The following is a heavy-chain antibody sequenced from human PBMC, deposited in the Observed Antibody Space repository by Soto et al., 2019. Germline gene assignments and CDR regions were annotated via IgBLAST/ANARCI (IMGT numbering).Heavy chain of an antibody. CDR2: IYSGGST. D-gene: IGHD1-26*01. J-gene: IGHJ1*01. V-gene: IGHV3-66*01. CDR3: ARELVGATPEYFQH. Sequence: EVQLVESGGGLVQPGGSLRLSCAASGFTVSSNYMSWVRQAPGKGLEWVSVIYSGGSTYYADSVKGRFTISRDNSKTTLYLQMNRLRAEDTAVYYCARELVGATPEYFQHWGQGTLVTVSS. CDR1: GFTVSSNY.